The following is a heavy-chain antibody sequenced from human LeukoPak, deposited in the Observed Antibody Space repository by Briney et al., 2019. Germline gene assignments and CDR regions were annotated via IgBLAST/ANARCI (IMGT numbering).Heavy chain of an antibody. D-gene: IGHD6-13*01. V-gene: IGHV1-2*04. CDR2: INPNSGGT. J-gene: IGHJ4*02. Sequence: GASVKVSCKASGYTFTGYYMHWVRQAPGQGLEWMGWINPNSGGTNYAQKFQGWVTMTRDTSISTAYMELGRLRSDDTAVYYCARGWSIAAAGVDYWGQGTLVTVSS. CDR3: ARGWSIAAAGVDY. CDR1: GYTFTGYY.